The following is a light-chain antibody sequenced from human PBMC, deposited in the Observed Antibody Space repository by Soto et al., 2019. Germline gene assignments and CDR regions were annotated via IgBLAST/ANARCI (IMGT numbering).Light chain of an antibody. CDR3: SSYTSSTTLGV. J-gene: IGLJ3*02. V-gene: IGLV2-14*01. CDR2: EVS. CDR1: NSDVGGYDY. Sequence: QSALTQPASVSGSPGQSITISCTGTNSDVGGYDYVSWYQQHPGKAPKLMIYEVSHRPSGVSNRFSGSRSGNTASLTISGLRAEDEADYYCSSYTSSTTLGVFGGGTKVTVL.